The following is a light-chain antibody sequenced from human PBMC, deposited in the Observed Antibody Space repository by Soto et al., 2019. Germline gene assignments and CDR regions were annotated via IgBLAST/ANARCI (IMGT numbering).Light chain of an antibody. CDR2: DAS. CDR3: QQYNNWPPKHT. CDR1: QSISNN. J-gene: IGKJ2*01. V-gene: IGKV3-15*01. Sequence: EIVMTQSPATLSVSPGERVTLSCRASQSISNNLAWYQHKPGRAPRVHIYDASTRATGVPVRFSGSGSGTEFTLTISSLQSDDFAVYYCQQYNNWPPKHTFGQGTKLEIK.